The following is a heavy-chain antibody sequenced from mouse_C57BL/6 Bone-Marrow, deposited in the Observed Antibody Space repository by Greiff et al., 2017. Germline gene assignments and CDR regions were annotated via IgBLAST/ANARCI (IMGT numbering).Heavy chain of an antibody. J-gene: IGHJ2*01. CDR2: IYPGSGST. D-gene: IGHD3-1*01. V-gene: IGHV1-55*01. CDR1: GYTFTSYW. CDR3: ARGLLRVSYFDY. Sequence: QVHVKQPGAELVKPGASVKMSCKASGYTFTSYWITWVKQRPGQGLEWIGDIYPGSGSTNYNEKFKSKATLTVDTSSSTAYMQLSSLTSEDSAVYYCARGLLRVSYFDYWGQGTTLTVSS.